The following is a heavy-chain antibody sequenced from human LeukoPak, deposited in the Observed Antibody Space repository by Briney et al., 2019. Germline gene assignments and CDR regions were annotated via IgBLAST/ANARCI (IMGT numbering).Heavy chain of an antibody. CDR1: GFTFSTYA. CDR2: ISHDGSNK. D-gene: IGHD3-22*01. CDR3: AKVTMSPLEVDV. V-gene: IGHV3-30-3*01. Sequence: PGGSLRLSCAASGFTFSTYAMHWVRQAPGKGLEWVAVISHDGSNKYYADSVKGRFTISRDNSKNTVYVQMNSLRAEDTAVYYCAKVTMSPLEVDVWGQGTTVTVSS. J-gene: IGHJ6*02.